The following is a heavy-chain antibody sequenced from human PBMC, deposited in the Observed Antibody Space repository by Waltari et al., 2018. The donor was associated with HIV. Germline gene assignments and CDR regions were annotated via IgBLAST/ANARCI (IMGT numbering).Heavy chain of an antibody. CDR2: MNPNSGNT. CDR3: ARGKVERRRDFDY. CDR1: GYTFTSYD. J-gene: IGHJ4*02. V-gene: IGHV1-8*01. Sequence: VQSGAEVKKPGASVKVSCKASGYTFTSYDINWVRQASGQGLEWMGWMNPNSGNTAYAQKFQGRVTMARNTSISTAYMELSSLTSEDTAVYYCARGKVERRRDFDYWGQGTLVTVSS. D-gene: IGHD1-1*01.